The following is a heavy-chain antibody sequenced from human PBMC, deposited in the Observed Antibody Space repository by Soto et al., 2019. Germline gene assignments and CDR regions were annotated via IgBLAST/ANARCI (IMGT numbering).Heavy chain of an antibody. Sequence: GGSLRLSCAASGFTFSDYYMSWIRQAPGKGLEWVSYISSSGSTIYYADSVKGRFTISRDNAKNSLYLQMNRLRAEDTAVYYCARDHYYDTCGLDYWGQGTLVTVSS. CDR3: ARDHYYDTCGLDY. V-gene: IGHV3-11*01. D-gene: IGHD3-22*01. CDR1: GFTFSDYY. J-gene: IGHJ4*02. CDR2: ISSSGSTI.